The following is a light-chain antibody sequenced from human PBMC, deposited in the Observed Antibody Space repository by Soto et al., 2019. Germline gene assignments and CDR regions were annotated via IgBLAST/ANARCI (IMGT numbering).Light chain of an antibody. CDR2: DAS. J-gene: IGKJ1*01. CDR1: QSISRW. V-gene: IGKV1-5*01. CDR3: QQYNSYST. Sequence: DIQMTQSPSTLSASVGDRVTITCRASQSISRWLAWYQQKPGKAPKLLLYDASTLQSGVTSRFSGSGSGTEFSLNISSLQPDDFASYFYQQYNSYSTFGQGTKVDIK.